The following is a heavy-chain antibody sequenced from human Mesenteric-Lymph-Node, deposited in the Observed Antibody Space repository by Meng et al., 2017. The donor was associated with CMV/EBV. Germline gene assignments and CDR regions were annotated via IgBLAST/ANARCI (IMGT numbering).Heavy chain of an antibody. J-gene: IGHJ3*02. Sequence: SETLSLTCAVYGGPFSGYYWSWIRQTPGKGLEWIGSIYYSGSTYYNPSLMSRVTISIDTSKNQFSLNLSSVTAADTAVYYCARQLSAFFAGDAFDIWGQGTMVTVSS. CDR1: GGPFSGYY. V-gene: IGHV4-34*01. CDR2: IYYSGST. CDR3: ARQLSAFFAGDAFDI. D-gene: IGHD3-10*01.